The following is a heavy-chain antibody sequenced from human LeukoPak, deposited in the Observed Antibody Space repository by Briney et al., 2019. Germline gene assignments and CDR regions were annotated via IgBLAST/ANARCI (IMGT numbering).Heavy chain of an antibody. CDR3: ARDSGDWFDP. CDR1: GGSISSGGYY. J-gene: IGHJ5*02. CDR2: IYYSGST. Sequence: SQTLSLTCTVSGGSISSGGYYWSWIRQHPGKGLEWIGYIYYSGSTYYNPSLKSRVTISIDTSKNQFSLKLSSVTAADTAGYYCARDSGDWFDPWGQGTLVTVSS. V-gene: IGHV4-31*03.